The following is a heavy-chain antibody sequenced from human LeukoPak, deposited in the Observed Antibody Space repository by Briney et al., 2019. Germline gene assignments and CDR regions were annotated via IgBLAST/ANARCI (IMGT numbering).Heavy chain of an antibody. V-gene: IGHV1-2*02. CDR1: GYTFTGYY. J-gene: IGHJ4*02. CDR3: ARGISGYDS. D-gene: IGHD5-12*01. CDR2: INPNSGGT. Sequence: ASVKVSCKASGYTFTGYYMHWVRQAPGQGLEWMGWINPNSGGTNYAQKFQGRVTMTRDTSINTAYMELNSLIYDDTAVYYYARGISGYDSWGQGTQVTVSS.